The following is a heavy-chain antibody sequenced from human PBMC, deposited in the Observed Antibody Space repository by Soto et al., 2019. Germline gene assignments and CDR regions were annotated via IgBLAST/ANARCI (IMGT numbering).Heavy chain of an antibody. CDR1: GYTFTSYD. D-gene: IGHD6-6*01. V-gene: IGHV1-8*01. CDR2: MNPNSGNT. J-gene: IGHJ6*03. Sequence: ASVKVSCKASGYTFTSYDINWVRQATGQGLEWMGWMNPNSGNTGYAQKFQGRVTMTRNTSISTAYMELSSLSSEDTAVYYCARGLDSSSSVSYYYMDVWGKGTTVTVSS. CDR3: ARGLDSSSSVSYYYMDV.